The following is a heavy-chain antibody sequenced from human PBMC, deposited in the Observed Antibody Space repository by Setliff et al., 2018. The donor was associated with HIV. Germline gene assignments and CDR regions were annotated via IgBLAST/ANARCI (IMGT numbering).Heavy chain of an antibody. J-gene: IGHJ6*03. CDR2: INPNSGGTNYGGT. D-gene: IGHD7-27*01. Sequence: ASVKVSCKASGYTFTNYYLHWVRQAPGQGLEWMGWINPNSGGTNYGGTNYAQKFQGRVTMTRDTSIITAYMELSGLTFDDTAMYYCARDRRAGVYYYTDVWGTGTTVTVSS. CDR3: ARDRRAGVYYYTDV. V-gene: IGHV1-2*02. CDR1: GYTFTNYY.